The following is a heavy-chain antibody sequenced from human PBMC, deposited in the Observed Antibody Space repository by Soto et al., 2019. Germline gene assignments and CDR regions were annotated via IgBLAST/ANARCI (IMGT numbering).Heavy chain of an antibody. Sequence: PSETLSLTCNVSGGSISSGGYYWTWIRQHPGKGLEWIGYIYYSGSTNYNPSLKSRVTISVDTSKNQFSLKLSSVTAADTAVYYCARVRGNYYDSSGYYSGEYYFDYWGQGTLVTVSS. CDR2: IYYSGST. J-gene: IGHJ4*02. V-gene: IGHV4-61*08. D-gene: IGHD3-22*01. CDR3: ARVRGNYYDSSGYYSGEYYFDY. CDR1: GGSISSGGYY.